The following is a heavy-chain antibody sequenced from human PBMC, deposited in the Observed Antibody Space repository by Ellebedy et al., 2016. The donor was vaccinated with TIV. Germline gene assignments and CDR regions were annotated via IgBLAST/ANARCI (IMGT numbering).Heavy chain of an antibody. CDR1: GFTFSSYS. Sequence: GGSLRLXCAASGFTFSSYSMNWVRQAPGKGLEWVSSISSSSSYIYYADSVKGRFTISRDNAKNSLYLQMNSLRAEDTAVYYCAKDQGYSSGWYGLYWGQGTLVTVSS. J-gene: IGHJ4*02. V-gene: IGHV3-21*01. CDR3: AKDQGYSSGWYGLY. CDR2: ISSSSSYI. D-gene: IGHD6-19*01.